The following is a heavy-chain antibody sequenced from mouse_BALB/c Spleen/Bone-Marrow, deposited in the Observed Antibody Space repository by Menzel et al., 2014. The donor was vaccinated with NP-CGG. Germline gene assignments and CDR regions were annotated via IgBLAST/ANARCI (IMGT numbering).Heavy chain of an antibody. CDR3: ARGGISVDY. Sequence: VQGVESGAELARPGSSVKISCKASGYAFSVYWMNWVKQRPGQGLEWIGQIYPGDGDTNFNGKFKGRATLTADKSSNTAYMQLSSLTSEDSAVYFCARGGISVDYWGQGTTLTVSS. J-gene: IGHJ2*01. CDR1: GYAFSVYW. V-gene: IGHV1-80*01. CDR2: IYPGDGDT.